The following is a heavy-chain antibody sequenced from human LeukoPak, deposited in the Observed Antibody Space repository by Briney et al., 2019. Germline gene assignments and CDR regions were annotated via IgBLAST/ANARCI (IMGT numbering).Heavy chain of an antibody. Sequence: GGSLRLSCAVAGFIFTNYFMSWVRQAPGKGLEWVASIKHDASEKYYVDSVRGRFTISRDNTMNSLYLQMSSLRSEDTAVYYCATDRGWRTSGYYLYYFEYWGQGTLVTFSS. CDR2: IKHDASEK. J-gene: IGHJ4*02. V-gene: IGHV3-7*01. CDR1: GFIFTNYF. D-gene: IGHD3-3*01. CDR3: ATDRGWRTSGYYLYYFEY.